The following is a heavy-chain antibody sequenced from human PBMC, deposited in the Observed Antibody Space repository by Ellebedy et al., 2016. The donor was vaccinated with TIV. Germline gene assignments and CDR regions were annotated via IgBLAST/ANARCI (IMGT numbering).Heavy chain of an antibody. D-gene: IGHD6-19*01. CDR3: ARGPAFNSGWYVGIVWFDP. J-gene: IGHJ5*02. CDR1: GFTFSSYA. CDR2: ISYDGSNQ. Sequence: PGGSLRLSCAASGFTFSSYAMHWVSQAPGKGLEWVAVISYDGSNQYYADSVKGRFTISRDNSKNTLYLQMNSLKAEDTAVYYWARGPAFNSGWYVGIVWFDPWGQGTLVTVSS. V-gene: IGHV3-30-3*01.